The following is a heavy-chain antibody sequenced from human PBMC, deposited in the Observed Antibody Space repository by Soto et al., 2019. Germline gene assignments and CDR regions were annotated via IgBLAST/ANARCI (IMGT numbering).Heavy chain of an antibody. Sequence: EVQLLDSGGGLVQPGGSLRLSCAASGFTFSSYAMSWVRQAPGKGLEWVSGISGSGGGTYYADSVKGRLTISRDNSKNTLYLQMNNLRAEDTAVYYCAKDGYSYRYPSYFDYWGQGTLVTVSS. CDR2: ISGSGGGT. V-gene: IGHV3-23*01. J-gene: IGHJ4*02. CDR1: GFTFSSYA. D-gene: IGHD5-18*01. CDR3: AKDGYSYRYPSYFDY.